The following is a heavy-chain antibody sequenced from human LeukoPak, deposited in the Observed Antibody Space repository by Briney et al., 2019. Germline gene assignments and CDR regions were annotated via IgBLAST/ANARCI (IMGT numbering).Heavy chain of an antibody. D-gene: IGHD4-17*01. CDR2: ISGSGSGGST. Sequence: GGSLRLSCAASGFTFSSSAMSWVRQAPGKGLEWVSSISGSGSGGSTYYADSVKGRFTISRDNSKNTLYLQMNSLRAEDTAVYYCAKDNGDHYGNFDYWGQGTLVTVSS. CDR1: GFTFSSSA. J-gene: IGHJ4*02. CDR3: AKDNGDHYGNFDY. V-gene: IGHV3-23*01.